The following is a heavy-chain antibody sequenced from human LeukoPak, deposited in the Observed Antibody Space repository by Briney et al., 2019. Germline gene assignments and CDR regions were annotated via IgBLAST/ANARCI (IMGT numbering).Heavy chain of an antibody. CDR1: GFTFSSYG. J-gene: IGHJ5*02. D-gene: IGHD3-22*01. CDR2: ISYDGSNK. CDR3: AKDPIPMIRSGGFDP. Sequence: PGRSLRLSCAASGFTFSSYGMHWVRHAPGKGLEWVAVISYDGSNKYYADSVKGRFTISRDNSKNTLYLQMNSLRAEDTAVYYCAKDPIPMIRSGGFDPWGQGTLVTVSS. V-gene: IGHV3-30*18.